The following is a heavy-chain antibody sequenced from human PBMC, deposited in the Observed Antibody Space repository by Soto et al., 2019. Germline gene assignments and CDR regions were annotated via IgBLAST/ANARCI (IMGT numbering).Heavy chain of an antibody. CDR1: GFTFSSYA. CDR3: ARDSEQWLILYYFDY. D-gene: IGHD6-19*01. Sequence: GGSLRLSCAASGFTFSSYAMHWVLQAPGKGLEWVAVISYDGSNKYYADSVKGRFTISRDNSKNTLYLQMNSLRAEDTAVYYCARDSEQWLILYYFDYWGQGTLVTVS. CDR2: ISYDGSNK. V-gene: IGHV3-30-3*01. J-gene: IGHJ4*02.